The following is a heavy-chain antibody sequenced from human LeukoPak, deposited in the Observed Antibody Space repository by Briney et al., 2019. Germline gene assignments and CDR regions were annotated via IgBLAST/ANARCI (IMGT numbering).Heavy chain of an antibody. CDR2: ISSSSSYI. J-gene: IGHJ3*02. CDR1: GFTFSSYS. Sequence: PGGSLRLSCAASGFTFSSYSMNWVRQAPGKGLEWVSSISSSSSYIYYADSVKGRFTIPRDNAKNSLYLQMNSLRAEDTAVYYCARVVVIAPYDAFDIWGQGTMVTVSS. CDR3: ARVVVIAPYDAFDI. V-gene: IGHV3-21*01. D-gene: IGHD2-21*01.